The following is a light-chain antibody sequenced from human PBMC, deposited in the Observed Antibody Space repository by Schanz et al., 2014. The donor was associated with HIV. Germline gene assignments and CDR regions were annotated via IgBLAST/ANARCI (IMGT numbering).Light chain of an antibody. Sequence: QSALTQPASVSGSPGQSITISCTGTSSDVGSYNLVSWYQQHPGKAPKLMIYDVSNRPSGVSNRFSGSKSGNTASLTISGLQAEDEADYYCSSHAGRSSFVVFGGGTKLTVL. CDR3: SSHAGRSSFVV. J-gene: IGLJ2*01. CDR2: DVS. CDR1: SSDVGSYNL. V-gene: IGLV2-23*02.